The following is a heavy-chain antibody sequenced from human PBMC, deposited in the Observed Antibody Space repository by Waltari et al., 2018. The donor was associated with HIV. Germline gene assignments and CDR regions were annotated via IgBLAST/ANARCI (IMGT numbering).Heavy chain of an antibody. CDR1: GLTFTCYI. CDR3: AREMATVYVDY. V-gene: IGHV3-21*02. D-gene: IGHD4-17*01. CDR2: ISSSSSSYI. J-gene: IGHJ4*02. Sequence: EVLLVESGGGLVKPGGSLRLSCAASGLTFTCYIMCWVRQAPGKGLEWVSSISSSSSSYIFYADSVKGRFTISRDNTKNSLYLQMDSLRDDDTAVYYCAREMATVYVDYWGQGTLVTVSS.